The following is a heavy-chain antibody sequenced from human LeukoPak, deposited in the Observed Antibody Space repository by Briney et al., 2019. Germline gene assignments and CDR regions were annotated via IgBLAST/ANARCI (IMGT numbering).Heavy chain of an antibody. CDR2: IYTSGST. V-gene: IGHV4-4*07. J-gene: IGHJ4*02. CDR3: ARVSYDSSGYYPGYFDY. CDR1: GGSISIYY. D-gene: IGHD3-22*01. Sequence: SETLSLTCTVSGGSISIYYWNWIRQPAGKGLEWIGRIYTSGSTNYSPSLKSRVTMSVDTSKNQFSLKLSSVTAADTAVYYCARVSYDSSGYYPGYFDYWGQGTLVTVSS.